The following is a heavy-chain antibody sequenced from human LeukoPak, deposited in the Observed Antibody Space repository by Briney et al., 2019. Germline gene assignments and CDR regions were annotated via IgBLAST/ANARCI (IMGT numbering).Heavy chain of an antibody. CDR3: ARDLSYYDSSGYYSPSFDY. J-gene: IGHJ4*02. CDR2: ISPSGGST. Sequence: ASVKVSCKAFGYTFTSNYMHWVRQAPGQGPEWMGVISPSGGSTTYAQKFQGRVTLTRDMSTSTDYMELRSLRSDDTAVYYCARDLSYYDSSGYYSPSFDYWGQGTLVTVSS. CDR1: GYTFTSNY. V-gene: IGHV1-46*01. D-gene: IGHD3-22*01.